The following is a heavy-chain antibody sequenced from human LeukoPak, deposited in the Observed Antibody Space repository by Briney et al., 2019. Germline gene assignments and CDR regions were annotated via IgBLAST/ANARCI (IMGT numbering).Heavy chain of an antibody. CDR3: ARDARGYSYGWSAYYFDY. CDR2: INHSGST. D-gene: IGHD5-18*01. J-gene: IGHJ4*02. Sequence: SETLSLTCAVYGGSFSGYYWSWIRQPPGKGLEWIGEINHSGSTNYNPSLKSRVTISVDTSKNQFSLKLSSVTATDTAVYYCARDARGYSYGWSAYYFDYWGQGTLVTVSS. CDR1: GGSFSGYY. V-gene: IGHV4-34*01.